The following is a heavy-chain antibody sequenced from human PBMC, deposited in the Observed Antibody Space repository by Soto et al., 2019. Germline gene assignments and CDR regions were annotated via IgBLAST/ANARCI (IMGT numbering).Heavy chain of an antibody. CDR3: AKVNDYGDYPEYY. Sequence: EVQLLESGGGLVQPGGSLRLSCAASGFTFSSYAMSWVRQAPGKGLEWVSAISGSGGSTYYPDSVKGRFTISRDNSKNTLYMQMNSLRAEDTAVYYCAKVNDYGDYPEYYWGQGTLVTVSS. V-gene: IGHV3-23*01. CDR1: GFTFSSYA. CDR2: ISGSGGST. J-gene: IGHJ4*02. D-gene: IGHD4-17*01.